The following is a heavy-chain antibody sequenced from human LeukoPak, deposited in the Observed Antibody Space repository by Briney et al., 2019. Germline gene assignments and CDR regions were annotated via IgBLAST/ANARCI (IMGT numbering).Heavy chain of an antibody. Sequence: SETLSLTCTVSGGFVSSPTYYWSWVRQPPGKALEWIGYIYNSGSTYYNPSLKSRVTISVDMSKNQFSLRLTSVTAADAAVYYCVRDRELGYWGQGTLVTVSS. V-gene: IGHV4-61*01. J-gene: IGHJ4*02. CDR2: IYNSGST. CDR3: VRDRELGY. CDR1: GGFVSSPTYY. D-gene: IGHD1-26*01.